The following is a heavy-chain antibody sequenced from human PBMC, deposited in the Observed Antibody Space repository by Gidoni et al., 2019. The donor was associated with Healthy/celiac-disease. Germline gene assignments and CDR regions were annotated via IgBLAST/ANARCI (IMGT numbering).Heavy chain of an antibody. Sequence: QVQLQESGPGLGKPSETLSLTCTVSGGSISSYYWSWIRQPPWKGLEWIGYIYYSGSTNYNPSLKSRVTRSVDTSKNQCSLKLSSLTAADTAVYYCARGGEGYYYDSSGTFDYWGQGTLVTVSS. CDR3: ARGGEGYYYDSSGTFDY. D-gene: IGHD3-22*01. J-gene: IGHJ4*02. CDR1: GGSISSYY. V-gene: IGHV4-59*01. CDR2: IYYSGST.